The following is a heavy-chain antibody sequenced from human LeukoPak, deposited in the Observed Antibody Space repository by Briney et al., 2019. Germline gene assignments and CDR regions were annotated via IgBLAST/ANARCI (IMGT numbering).Heavy chain of an antibody. CDR2: ISGSGGST. CDR3: AKGIRPYDFWSGYLDY. J-gene: IGHJ4*02. CDR1: GFTFSSYA. Sequence: GGSLRLSCAASGFTFSSYAMSWVRQAPGKGLEWVSAISGSGGSTYYADSVKGRFTISRDNFKNTLYLQMNSLRAEGTAVYYCAKGIRPYDFWSGYLDYWGQGTLVTVSS. D-gene: IGHD3-3*01. V-gene: IGHV3-23*01.